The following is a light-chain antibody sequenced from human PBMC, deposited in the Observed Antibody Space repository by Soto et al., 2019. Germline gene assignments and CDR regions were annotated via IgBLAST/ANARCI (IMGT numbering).Light chain of an antibody. J-gene: IGKJ1*01. Sequence: DIQMTQSPSSLSASVGDRVTITCRASQSISSYLNWYQQKPGKAPKLLIYDASSLESGVPSRFSGSGSGTEFTLTISSLQPDDFATYYCQQYNSYPWTLGQGTKVDIK. CDR3: QQYNSYPWT. V-gene: IGKV1-5*01. CDR1: QSISSY. CDR2: DAS.